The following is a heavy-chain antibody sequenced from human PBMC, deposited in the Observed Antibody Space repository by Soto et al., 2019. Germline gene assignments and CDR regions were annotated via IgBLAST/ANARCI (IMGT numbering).Heavy chain of an antibody. D-gene: IGHD1-26*01. V-gene: IGHV1-2*02. CDR1: GYTFTGYH. CDR2: IHPNSGGT. CDR3: ARILSEEVGALHY. J-gene: IGHJ4*02. Sequence: QVQLVQSGAEVKKPGASVKVSRKASGYTFTGYHMHWVRQAPGQGLEWMGWIHPNSGGTSYAQKFQGRVTMTRDTSISTAYMELSRLRSDDTAVYYCARILSEEVGALHYWGQGTLVTVSS.